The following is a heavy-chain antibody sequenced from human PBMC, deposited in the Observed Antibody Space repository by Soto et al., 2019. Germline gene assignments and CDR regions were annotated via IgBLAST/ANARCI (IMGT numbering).Heavy chain of an antibody. CDR3: ARAIFLAVAGTNWFAP. D-gene: IGHD6-19*01. Sequence: PSETLSLTCTVSGGSISSYYWSWIRQPAGKGLEWIGRIYTSGSTNYNPSLKSRVTMSVDTSKNQFSLKLSSVTAADTAVYYCARAIFLAVAGTNWFAPWGQGTLVTVSS. CDR2: IYTSGST. CDR1: GGSISSYY. J-gene: IGHJ5*02. V-gene: IGHV4-4*07.